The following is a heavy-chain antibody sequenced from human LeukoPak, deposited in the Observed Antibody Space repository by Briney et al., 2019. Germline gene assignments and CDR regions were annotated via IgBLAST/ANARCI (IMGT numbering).Heavy chain of an antibody. CDR3: ARARIADGHPNYYFDY. CDR1: GGSISSYY. J-gene: IGHJ4*02. Sequence: SETLSLTCTVSGGSISSYYWSWIRQPAGKGLEWIGRIYTSGSTNYNPSLKSRVTMSVDTSKNQFSLKLSSVTAADTAVYYCARARIADGHPNYYFDYWGQGTLVTVSS. CDR2: IYTSGST. D-gene: IGHD6-13*01. V-gene: IGHV4-4*07.